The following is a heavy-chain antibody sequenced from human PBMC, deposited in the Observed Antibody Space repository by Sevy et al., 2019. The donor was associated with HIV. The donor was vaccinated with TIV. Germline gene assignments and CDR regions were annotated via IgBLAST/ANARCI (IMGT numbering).Heavy chain of an antibody. CDR3: GRDQYYDVLTGLYAIDV. Sequence: SETLSLTCSVSAMSVSSANDYWTWIRQPPGKGLEWIGQVFYFGSTNYNPSLKSRVTMSLDTSKRKFSLKLTSVTAADTAVYYCGRDQYYDVLTGLYAIDVWGQGTTVTVSS. J-gene: IGHJ6*02. V-gene: IGHV4-61*01. CDR2: VFYFGST. CDR1: AMSVSSANDY. D-gene: IGHD3-9*01.